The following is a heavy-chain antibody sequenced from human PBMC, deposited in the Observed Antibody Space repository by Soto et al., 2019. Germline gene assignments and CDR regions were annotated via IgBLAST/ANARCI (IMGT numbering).Heavy chain of an antibody. CDR3: ARVTGSNYVDY. J-gene: IGHJ4*02. CDR2: ISSSSSTI. CDR1: GFTFSSYS. V-gene: IGHV3-48*01. Sequence: GGSLRLSCAASGFTFSSYSMNWVRQAPGKGLEWVSYISSSSSTIYYADSVKGRFTISRDNAKNSLYLQMNSLRAEDTAVYYCARVTGSNYVDYWGQGTLVTVSS. D-gene: IGHD4-4*01.